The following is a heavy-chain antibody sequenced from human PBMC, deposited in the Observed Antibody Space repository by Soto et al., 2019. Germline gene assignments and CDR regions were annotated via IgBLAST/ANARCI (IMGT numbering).Heavy chain of an antibody. V-gene: IGHV4-30-4*01. CDR2: IYYSGST. J-gene: IGHJ5*02. CDR3: ARERVFGVVIFGGQGASGLNWFDP. CDR1: GGSISSGDYY. D-gene: IGHD3-3*01. Sequence: SETLSLTCTVSGGSISSGDYYWSWIRQPPGKGLEWIGYIYYSGSTYYNPSLKSRVTISVDTSKNQFSLKLSSVTAADTAVYYCARERVFGVVIFGGQGASGLNWFDPWGQGTLVTVSS.